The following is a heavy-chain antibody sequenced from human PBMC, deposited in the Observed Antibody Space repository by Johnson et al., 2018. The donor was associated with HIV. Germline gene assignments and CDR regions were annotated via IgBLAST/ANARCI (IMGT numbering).Heavy chain of an antibody. D-gene: IGHD1-26*01. Sequence: VQLVESGGGVVQPGRSLRLSCAASGFTFSSYDMHWVRQATGKGLEWVSAIGTAGDTYYPGSVKGRFTISRDNAKNSLYLQMNSLRAEDTAVYYCASREVGAKSEHAFDIWGQGTMVTVSS. J-gene: IGHJ3*02. CDR2: IGTAGDT. V-gene: IGHV3-13*01. CDR3: ASREVGAKSEHAFDI. CDR1: GFTFSSYD.